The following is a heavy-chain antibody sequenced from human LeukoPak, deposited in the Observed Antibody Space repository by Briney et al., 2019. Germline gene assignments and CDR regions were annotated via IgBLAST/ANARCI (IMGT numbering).Heavy chain of an antibody. CDR1: GYIFSDYW. Sequence: GESLKISCRGSGYIFSDYWIGWVCQMPGRGLEWMGIIYAGDSDTRYMPSFQGQVTISADKSINTAYLQWSSLKASDTAVYFCARERGYYCSTGSCYFDFWGQGTLVTVSS. D-gene: IGHD2-15*01. CDR2: IYAGDSDT. CDR3: ARERGYYCSTGSCYFDF. V-gene: IGHV5-51*01. J-gene: IGHJ4*02.